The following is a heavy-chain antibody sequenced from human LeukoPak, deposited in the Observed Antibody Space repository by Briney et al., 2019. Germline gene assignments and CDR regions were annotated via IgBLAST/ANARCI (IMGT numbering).Heavy chain of an antibody. V-gene: IGHV4-34*01. CDR1: GGSFSGYY. D-gene: IGHD6-6*01. CDR2: INHSRNT. J-gene: IGHJ4*02. Sequence: WETLSLTCAVYGGSFSGYYWRWVRQPPGKGLEWVGEINHSRNTNYTASLESRVTLSGDTAKNYFSLKLSSVTAADTAVYYCARGSSSTFDYWGEGGLLSVSS. CDR3: ARGSSSTFDY.